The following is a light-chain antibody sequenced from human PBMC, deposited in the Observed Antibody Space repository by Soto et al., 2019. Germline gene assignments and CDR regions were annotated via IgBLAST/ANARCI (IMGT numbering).Light chain of an antibody. CDR1: QSVSSDY. V-gene: IGKV3-20*01. CDR3: QQYGSSPLT. J-gene: IGKJ4*01. CDR2: GAS. Sequence: EIVLTQSPGTLSLSPGEGATLSCRASQSVSSDYLAWYQQKAGQAPRLLIYGASSRATGIPDRFSGSGSGTDFTLTINSLEPEDFAVYYCQQYGSSPLTFGGGTKVDIK.